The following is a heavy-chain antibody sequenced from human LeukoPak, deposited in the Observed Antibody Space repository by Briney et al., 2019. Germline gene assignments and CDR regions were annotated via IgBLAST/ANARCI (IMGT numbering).Heavy chain of an antibody. CDR1: GGSIGSYY. Sequence: SETLSLTCTVSGGSIGSYYRSWLRQPPGKGLEWIGCIHYSGSTNYNPSPKSRLTMSLDTSKNQFSLKLSSVTAADTAVYYCARQGGQLWPRLDQWGQGSLVTVSS. J-gene: IGHJ4*02. CDR2: IHYSGST. V-gene: IGHV4-59*08. CDR3: ARQGGQLWPRLDQ. D-gene: IGHD5-18*01.